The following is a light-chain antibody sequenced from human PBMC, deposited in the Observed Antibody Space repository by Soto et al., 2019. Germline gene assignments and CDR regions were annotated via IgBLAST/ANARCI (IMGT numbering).Light chain of an antibody. Sequence: EIGMTQSPATLSVSPGDRATLSCRASQSVNIHLAWYQQRPGQPPRLLFYGASTRATGIPARFSASGSGTEFTLTISSLQSEDFAVYYCQQYNNWLWTFGQGTKVDIK. V-gene: IGKV3-15*01. CDR3: QQYNNWLWT. J-gene: IGKJ1*01. CDR1: QSVNIH. CDR2: GAS.